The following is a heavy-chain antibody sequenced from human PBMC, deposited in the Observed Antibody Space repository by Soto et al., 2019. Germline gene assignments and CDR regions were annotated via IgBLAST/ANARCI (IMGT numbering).Heavy chain of an antibody. CDR3: ARVVQFYDSSGYSFYYFEY. CDR2: IYYSRSD. Sequence: SETLSLTCTVSGDSINSADYYWSWLRQPPGKGLEWIGYIYYSRSDYYNPSLGRRATITIDTSRNQFSLNLMSVTAADTAVYYCARVVQFYDSSGYSFYYFEYWGQGALVTVDS. V-gene: IGHV4-30-4*01. CDR1: GDSINSADYY. D-gene: IGHD3-22*01. J-gene: IGHJ4*02.